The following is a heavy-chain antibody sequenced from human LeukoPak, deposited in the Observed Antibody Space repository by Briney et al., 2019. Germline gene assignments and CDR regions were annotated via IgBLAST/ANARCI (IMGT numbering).Heavy chain of an antibody. D-gene: IGHD3-16*01. CDR3: AREPGGFGYFDY. CDR1: GFTFSSYA. J-gene: IGHJ4*02. V-gene: IGHV3-30-3*01. CDR2: ISYDGSNK. Sequence: GGSLLLSCAASGFTFSSYAMHWVRQAPGKGLEWVAVISYDGSNKYYADSVKGRFTISRDNSKNTLYLQMNSLRAEDTAVYYCAREPGGFGYFDYWGQGTLVTVSS.